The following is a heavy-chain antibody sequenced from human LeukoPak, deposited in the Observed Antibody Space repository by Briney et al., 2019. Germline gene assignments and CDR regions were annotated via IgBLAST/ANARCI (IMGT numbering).Heavy chain of an antibody. J-gene: IGHJ4*02. Sequence: PGGSLRLSCAASGFTFSSYGMHWVRQAPGKGLEWVAVISYDGSNKYYADSVKGRFTISRDNSKNTLYLQMNSLRAEDTAVYYCAKTGAGQQLGSLDYWGQGTLVTVSS. CDR2: ISYDGSNK. CDR1: GFTFSSYG. V-gene: IGHV3-30*18. D-gene: IGHD6-13*01. CDR3: AKTGAGQQLGSLDY.